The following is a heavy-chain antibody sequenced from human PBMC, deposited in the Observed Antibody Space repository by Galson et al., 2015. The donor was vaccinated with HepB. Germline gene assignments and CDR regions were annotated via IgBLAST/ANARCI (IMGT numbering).Heavy chain of an antibody. CDR1: GFTFSSYS. V-gene: IGHV3-21*05. CDR2: ISSSSSYT. D-gene: IGHD6-6*01. J-gene: IGHJ4*02. Sequence: SLRLSCAASGFTFSSYSMNWIRQAPGKGLGWVSYISSSSSYTNYADSVKGRFTISRDNAKNSLYLQMNSLRAEDTAVYYCARKVDSSFEDYWGQGTLVTVSS. CDR3: ARKVDSSFEDY.